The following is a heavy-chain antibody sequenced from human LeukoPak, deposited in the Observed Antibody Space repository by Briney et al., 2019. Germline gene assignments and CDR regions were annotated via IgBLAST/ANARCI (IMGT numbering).Heavy chain of an antibody. J-gene: IGHJ4*02. CDR2: ISAYNGNT. CDR3: ARDLRAPSSVTTDY. Sequence: ASVKVSCKASGYIFTNYGITWVRQAPGQGLEWMGWISAYNGNTNYAQKLQGRVTLTTDTSTSTAYMELRTLRSDDTAVYYCARDLRAPSSVTTDYWGQGTLVAVSS. CDR1: GYIFTNYG. D-gene: IGHD4-17*01. V-gene: IGHV1-18*01.